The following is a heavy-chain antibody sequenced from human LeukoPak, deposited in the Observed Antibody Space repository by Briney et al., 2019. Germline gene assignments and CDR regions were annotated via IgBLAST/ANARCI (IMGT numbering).Heavy chain of an antibody. CDR3: ARGGSDDWLSLDY. Sequence: SETLSLTCAVSGGSISSGGYSWSWIRQPPGKGLEWIGYIYHSGSTYYNPSLKSRVTISVDRSKNQFSLKLSSVTAADTAVYYCARGGSDDWLSLDYWGQGTLVTVSS. J-gene: IGHJ4*02. D-gene: IGHD3-9*01. V-gene: IGHV4-30-2*01. CDR2: IYHSGST. CDR1: GGSISSGGYS.